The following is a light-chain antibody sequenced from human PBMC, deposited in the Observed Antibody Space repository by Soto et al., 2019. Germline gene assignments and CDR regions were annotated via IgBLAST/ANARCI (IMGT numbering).Light chain of an antibody. Sequence: DLQMTQSPSSVSASVGDRVTITCRASQDINSWLAWYQQRPGKAPELLIYATSSLRSGVPSRFSGSGSGTDFTLTISNLQPEDFATYYCQQGKTFPITFGQGTRLETK. J-gene: IGKJ5*01. CDR2: ATS. V-gene: IGKV1D-12*01. CDR3: QQGKTFPIT. CDR1: QDINSW.